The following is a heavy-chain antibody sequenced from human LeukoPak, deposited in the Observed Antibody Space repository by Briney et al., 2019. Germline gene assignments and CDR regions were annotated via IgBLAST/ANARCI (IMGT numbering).Heavy chain of an antibody. V-gene: IGHV3-21*01. Sequence: GGSLRLSCAASGFTFSSYSMNWVRQAPGKGLEWVSSISSSSSYIYYADSVKARFTISRDNAKNSLYLQMNSLRAEDTAVYYCAREYSGSYNFDYWGQGTLVTVSS. CDR1: GFTFSSYS. CDR2: ISSSSSYI. J-gene: IGHJ4*02. D-gene: IGHD1-26*01. CDR3: AREYSGSYNFDY.